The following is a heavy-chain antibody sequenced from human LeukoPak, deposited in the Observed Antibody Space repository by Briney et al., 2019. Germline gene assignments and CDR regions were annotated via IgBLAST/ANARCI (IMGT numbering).Heavy chain of an antibody. CDR2: INTNSCGT. J-gene: IGHJ4*02. CDR1: GYTFTGYY. V-gene: IGHV1-2*06. CDR3: ARESSSWCLDY. Sequence: ASVKVSCKASGYTFTGYYIHWVRQAPGQGLEWMGRINTNSCGTNYAQKFQGRVTMTRDTPISTAYMELSRLRSDDTAVYYCARESSSWCLDYWGQGTLVTASS. D-gene: IGHD6-13*01.